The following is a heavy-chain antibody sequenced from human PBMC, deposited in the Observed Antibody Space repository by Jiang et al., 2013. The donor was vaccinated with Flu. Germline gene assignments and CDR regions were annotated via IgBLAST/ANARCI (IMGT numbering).Heavy chain of an antibody. CDR2: IYFTGRT. CDR3: GRGRVTGGGPRSYYYAVDV. Sequence: LLKPSETLSLTCTVSGGSISSSSYYWGWIRQPPGKGLEWIGSIYFTGRTSYEPSLKSRVTISLDTSKNQFSLNLKSLTAADTALYYCGRGRVTGGGPRSYYYAVDVRGQGDHGHRLL. J-gene: IGHJ6*02. CDR1: GGSISSSSYY. D-gene: IGHD3-10*01. V-gene: IGHV4-39*01.